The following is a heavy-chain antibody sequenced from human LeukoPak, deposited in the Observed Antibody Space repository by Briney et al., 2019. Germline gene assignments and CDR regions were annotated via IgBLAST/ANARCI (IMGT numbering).Heavy chain of an antibody. J-gene: IGHJ5*02. CDR3: ARVVSESYYNVRWFDP. CDR2: MNPKSGDT. CDR1: GYTFTGHY. V-gene: IGHV1-2*02. D-gene: IGHD3-10*01. Sequence: ASVKVSCKASGYTFTGHYIHWVRQARGQGLEWMGWMNPKSGDTSYAQKFQDRVTMTGDMSINTAYMELSRLTSDDTAVYYCARVVSESYYNVRWFDPWGQGTLVTVSS.